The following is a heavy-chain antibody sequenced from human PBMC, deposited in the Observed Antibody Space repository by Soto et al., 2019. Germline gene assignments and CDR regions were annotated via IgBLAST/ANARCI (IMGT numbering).Heavy chain of an antibody. D-gene: IGHD3-10*01. J-gene: IGHJ6*03. V-gene: IGHV3-13*01. CDR2: IGTAGDT. CDR3: ARAVSMVRGVKEAYYYMDV. Sequence: GGSLRLSCAASGFTFSSYDMHWVRQATGKGLEWVSAIGTAGDTYYPGSVKGRFTISRENAKNSLYLQMNSLRAGDTAVYYCARAVSMVRGVKEAYYYMDVWGKGTTVTVSS. CDR1: GFTFSSYD.